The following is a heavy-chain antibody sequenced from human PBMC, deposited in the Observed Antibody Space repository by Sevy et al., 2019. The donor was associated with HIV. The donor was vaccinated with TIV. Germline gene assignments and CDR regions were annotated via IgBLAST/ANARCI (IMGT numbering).Heavy chain of an antibody. CDR2: ISSSGSTI. D-gene: IGHD6-19*01. J-gene: IGHJ3*02. CDR1: GFTFSDYY. V-gene: IGHV3-11*01. Sequence: GESLKISCAASGFTFSDYYMSWIRQAPGKGLEWVSYISSSGSTIYYADSVKGRFTISRDNAKNSLYLQMNSLRAEDTAVYYCAGDEAGTDDAFDIWGQGTMVTVSS. CDR3: AGDEAGTDDAFDI.